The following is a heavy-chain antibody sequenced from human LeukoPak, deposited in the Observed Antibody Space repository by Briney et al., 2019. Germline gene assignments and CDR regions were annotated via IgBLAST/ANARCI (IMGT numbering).Heavy chain of an antibody. D-gene: IGHD5-12*01. CDR1: GYTFTSYY. Sequence: ASVKVSCKASGYTFTSYYMHWVRQAPGQGLEWMGIINPSGGSTSYAQKFQGRVTMTRDTSKNQISLKLSSVTAADTAVYYCARANRYDLHFDYWGQGTLVTVSS. CDR3: ARANRYDLHFDY. CDR2: INPSGGST. V-gene: IGHV1-46*01. J-gene: IGHJ4*02.